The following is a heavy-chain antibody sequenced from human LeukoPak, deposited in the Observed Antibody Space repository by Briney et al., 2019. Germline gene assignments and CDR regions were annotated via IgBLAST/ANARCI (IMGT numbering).Heavy chain of an antibody. CDR2: IIPILGIA. D-gene: IGHD5-18*01. J-gene: IGHJ4*02. Sequence: ASVKVSCKAAGGTFSSYAISWVRQAPGQGLEWMGRIIPILGIANYAQKFQGRVTITADKSTSTAYMELSSLRSEDTAVYYCARVDTAMVIDYWGQGTLVTVSS. V-gene: IGHV1-69*04. CDR1: GGTFSSYA. CDR3: ARVDTAMVIDY.